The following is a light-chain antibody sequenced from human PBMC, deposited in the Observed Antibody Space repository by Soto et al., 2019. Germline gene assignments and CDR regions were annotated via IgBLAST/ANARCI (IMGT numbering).Light chain of an antibody. J-gene: IGKJ1*01. CDR3: QQYYSYPWT. CDR1: QGISSY. Sequence: AIRMTQSPSSFSASTGDRVTSTGRASQGISSYLAWYQQKPGKAPKLLIYAASTLQSGVPSRFSGSGSGTDFTLTISCLQSEDFATYYWQQYYSYPWTFGQGTKVEIK. CDR2: AAS. V-gene: IGKV1-8*01.